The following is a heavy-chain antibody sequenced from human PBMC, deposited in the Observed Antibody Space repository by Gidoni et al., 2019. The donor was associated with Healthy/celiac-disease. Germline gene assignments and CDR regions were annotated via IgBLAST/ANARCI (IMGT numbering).Heavy chain of an antibody. CDR2: ISSSSSTI. D-gene: IGHD3-10*01. Sequence: LEWVSYISSSSSTIYYADSVKGRFTISRDNAKNSLYLQMNSLRDEDTAVYYCARVRNRFGESLYYFDYWGQGTLVTVSS. V-gene: IGHV3-48*02. J-gene: IGHJ4*02. CDR3: ARVRNRFGESLYYFDY.